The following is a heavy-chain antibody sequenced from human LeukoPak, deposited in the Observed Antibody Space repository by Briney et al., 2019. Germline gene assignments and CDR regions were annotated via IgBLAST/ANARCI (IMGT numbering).Heavy chain of an antibody. CDR3: ARGAGYCGGDCYIRGTAFDI. Sequence: SVKVSCKASGGTFSSYAISWVRQAPGQGLEWMGGIIPIFGTANYAQKFQGRVTITTDESTSTAYMELSSLRSEDTAVYYCARGAGYCGGDCYIRGTAFDIWGQGTMVTVSS. D-gene: IGHD2-21*01. CDR2: IIPIFGTA. V-gene: IGHV1-69*05. J-gene: IGHJ3*02. CDR1: GGTFSSYA.